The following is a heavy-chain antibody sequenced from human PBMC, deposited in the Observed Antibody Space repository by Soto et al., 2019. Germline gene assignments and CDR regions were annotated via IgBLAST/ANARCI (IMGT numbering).Heavy chain of an antibody. V-gene: IGHV4-34*01. D-gene: IGHD4-17*01. CDR3: ARTLMTTVTQDAFDI. CDR2: INHSGST. J-gene: IGHJ3*02. Sequence: QVQLQQWGAGLLKPSETLSLTCAVYGGSFSGYYWSWIRQPPGKGLEWIGEINHSGSTNYNPSLKSPVTISVATSKNQFSLKLSSVTAADTAVYYCARTLMTTVTQDAFDIWGQGTMVTVSS. CDR1: GGSFSGYY.